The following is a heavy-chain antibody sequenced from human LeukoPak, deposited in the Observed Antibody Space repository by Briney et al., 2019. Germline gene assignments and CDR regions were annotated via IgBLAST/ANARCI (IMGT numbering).Heavy chain of an antibody. D-gene: IGHD1-26*01. CDR3: ARGGGEGSYDGPFDP. Sequence: SETLSLTCTVSGGSISSFTYYWGWIRQPPGKGLEWIGSIYYSGSTYYNPSLKSRVTISIDTSKNQFSLKLSSVTAADTAMYYCARGGGEGSYDGPFDPWGQGTLVTVSS. CDR1: GGSISSFTYY. J-gene: IGHJ5*02. CDR2: IYYSGST. V-gene: IGHV4-39*07.